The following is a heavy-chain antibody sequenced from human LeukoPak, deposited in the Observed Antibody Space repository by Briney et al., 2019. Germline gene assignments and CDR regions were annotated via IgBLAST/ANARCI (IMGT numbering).Heavy chain of an antibody. CDR1: GASISSYY. V-gene: IGHV4-59*01. CDR2: IYYSGST. CDR3: ARSYSSGWYTGGGEYFQH. Sequence: SETLSLTCTVSGASISSYYWSWIRQPPGKGLEWIGNIYYSGSTNFNPSLKSRVTISLGTSKNQFSLRLNSVTAADTAVYYCARSYSSGWYTGGGEYFQHWGQGTLVTVSS. J-gene: IGHJ1*01. D-gene: IGHD6-19*01.